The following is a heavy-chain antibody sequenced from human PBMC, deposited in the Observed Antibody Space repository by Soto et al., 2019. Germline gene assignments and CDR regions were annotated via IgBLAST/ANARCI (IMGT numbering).Heavy chain of an antibody. CDR3: ASTGYSSGWSDGGAFDI. V-gene: IGHV4-39*01. CDR1: GGSISSSSYY. D-gene: IGHD6-19*01. CDR2: IYYSGST. J-gene: IGHJ3*02. Sequence: SETLSLTCTVSGGSISSSSYYWGWIRQPPGKGLEWIGSIYYSGSTYYNPSLKSRVTISVDTSKNQFSLKLSSVTAADTAVYYCASTGYSSGWSDGGAFDIWGQGTRVTVSS.